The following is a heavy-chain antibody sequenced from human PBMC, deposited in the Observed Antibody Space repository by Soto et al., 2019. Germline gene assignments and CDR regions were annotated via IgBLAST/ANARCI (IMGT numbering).Heavy chain of an antibody. CDR1: GGSISSRY. Sequence: SDTLSLTCNVSGGSISSRYWNWIRQPPGKGLEWIGYMDYSGSTKYNPSLKSRVTVSVDTSKNQVSLKLNSVTAADTAVYYCATSPTAVISTIIWGQGTLVTVSA. V-gene: IGHV4-59*01. J-gene: IGHJ4*02. CDR2: MDYSGST. CDR3: ATSPTAVISTII. D-gene: IGHD2-15*01.